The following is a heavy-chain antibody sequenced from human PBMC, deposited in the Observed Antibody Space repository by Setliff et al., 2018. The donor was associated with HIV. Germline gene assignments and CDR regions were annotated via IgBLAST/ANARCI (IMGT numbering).Heavy chain of an antibody. CDR2: INVNNDAT. CDR3: ARNIDVHYDFWSAYDY. J-gene: IGHJ4*02. CDR1: GYTFTSHY. D-gene: IGHD3-3*01. V-gene: IGHV1-2*02. Sequence: ASVKVSCKASGYTFTSHYIHWVRQAPGQGLEWMGWINVNNDATNYAQKFQGRASMTRDTSISTAYMELRSLTSDDTAVYYCARNIDVHYDFWSAYDYWGQGALVTVSS.